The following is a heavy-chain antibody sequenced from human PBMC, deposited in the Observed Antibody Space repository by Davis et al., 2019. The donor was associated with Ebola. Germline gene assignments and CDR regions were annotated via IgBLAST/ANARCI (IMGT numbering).Heavy chain of an antibody. Sequence: SETLSLTCAVYGGSFSGYYWSWIRQPPGKGLEWIGEINHSGSTNYNPSLKSRVTISVDTSKNQFSLKLSSVTAADTAVYYCARARYSSGWYVREGWFDPWGQGTLVTVSS. D-gene: IGHD6-19*01. V-gene: IGHV4-34*01. J-gene: IGHJ5*02. CDR3: ARARYSSGWYVREGWFDP. CDR2: INHSGST. CDR1: GGSFSGYY.